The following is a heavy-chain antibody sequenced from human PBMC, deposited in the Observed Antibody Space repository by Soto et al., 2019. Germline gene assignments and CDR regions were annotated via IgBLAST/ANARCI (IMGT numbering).Heavy chain of an antibody. J-gene: IGHJ4*02. CDR2: ISYDGSNK. V-gene: IGHV3-30*18. Sequence: QVQLVESGGGVVQPGRSLRLSCAASGFTFSSYGMHWVRQAPGKGLEWVAVISYDGSNKYYADSVKGRFTISRDNSKNTLYLQMNSLGAEDTAVYYCAKDLRGGGASHLWGQGTLVTVSS. CDR1: GFTFSSYG. CDR3: AKDLRGGGASHL. D-gene: IGHD3-16*01.